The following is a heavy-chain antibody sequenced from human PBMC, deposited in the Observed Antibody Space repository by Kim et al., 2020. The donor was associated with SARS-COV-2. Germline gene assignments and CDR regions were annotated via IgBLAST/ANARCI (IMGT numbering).Heavy chain of an antibody. J-gene: IGHJ4*02. Sequence: ASVKVSCKASGYTFTSYAMHWVRQAPGQRLEWMGWINAGNGNTKYSQKFQGRVTITRDTSASTAYMELSSLRSEDTAVYYCARDARSEYSGYDHGVRDYWGQGTLVTVSS. CDR2: INAGNGNT. D-gene: IGHD5-12*01. CDR1: GYTFTSYA. CDR3: ARDARSEYSGYDHGVRDY. V-gene: IGHV1-3*01.